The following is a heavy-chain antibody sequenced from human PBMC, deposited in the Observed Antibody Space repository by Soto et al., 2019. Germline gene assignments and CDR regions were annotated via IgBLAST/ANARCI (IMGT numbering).Heavy chain of an antibody. CDR2: IIRIFGTP. V-gene: IGHV1-69*12. Sequence: QVQLVQSGAEVKKPGSSVKVSCKASGGTFSSYAINWVRQAPGQGLEWMGGIIRIFGTPDYAQRSQGRATTTADESTSTAYMELSSLRSEDTAVYYCARQGSNEYYYYGMDVWGQGTTVTVSS. D-gene: IGHD3-10*01. CDR3: ARQGSNEYYYYGMDV. CDR1: GGTFSSYA. J-gene: IGHJ6*02.